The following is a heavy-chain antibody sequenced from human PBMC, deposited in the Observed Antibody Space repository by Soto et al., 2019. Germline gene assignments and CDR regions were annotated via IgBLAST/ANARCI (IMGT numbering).Heavy chain of an antibody. V-gene: IGHV3-23*01. CDR1: GFTFSSYA. D-gene: IGHD6-13*01. CDR2: IIGSGGST. CDR3: AKVTAAGTYYYYGMDV. J-gene: IGHJ6*02. Sequence: EVQLLESGGRLVQPGGSLTLSCAASGFTFSSYAMSWVRQAPGKGLEWVSAIIGSGGSTFYADSVKGRFTISRDNSKNTLYLQMNSLRAEDTAVYYCAKVTAAGTYYYYGMDVWGQGTTVTVSS.